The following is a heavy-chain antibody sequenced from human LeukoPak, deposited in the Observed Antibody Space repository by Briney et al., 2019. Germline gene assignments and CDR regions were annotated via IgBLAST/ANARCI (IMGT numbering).Heavy chain of an antibody. D-gene: IGHD1-14*01. J-gene: IGHJ4*02. V-gene: IGHV4-39*01. CDR3: ASSAAATGY. CDR1: GGSISSSSYY. Sequence: KTSETLSLTCTVSGGSISSSSYYWGWIRQPPGKGLEWIGSIYYSGSTYYNPSLKSRVTISVDTSKNQFSLKLSSVTAADTAVYYCASSAAATGYWGQGTLVTVSS. CDR2: IYYSGST.